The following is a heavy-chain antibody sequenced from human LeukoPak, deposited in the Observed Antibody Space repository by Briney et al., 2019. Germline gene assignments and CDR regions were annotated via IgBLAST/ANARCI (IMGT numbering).Heavy chain of an antibody. CDR1: GGSISSYY. CDR3: ARAGPRVVAAMGYYFDS. Sequence: SETLSLTCTVSGGSISSYYWSWIRQPPGKGLEWIGYIYYSGSTNYNPSLESRVTISVDTSKNQFSLKLNSVTAVDTAVYYCARAGPRVVAAMGYYFDSWGQGTLVTVSS. CDR2: IYYSGST. J-gene: IGHJ4*02. D-gene: IGHD2-15*01. V-gene: IGHV4-59*01.